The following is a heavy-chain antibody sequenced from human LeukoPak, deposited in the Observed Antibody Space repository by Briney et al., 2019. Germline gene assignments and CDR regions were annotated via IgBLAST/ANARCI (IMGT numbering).Heavy chain of an antibody. Sequence: ASVKVSCKASGYTFTCYGISWVRQAPGQGLEWMGRISAYNGNTNYAQKLQGRVTMTTDTSTSTAYMELRSLRSDDTAVYYCARWCRSGGSCSDFWGQGTLVTVSS. J-gene: IGHJ4*02. CDR1: GYTFTCYG. CDR3: ARWCRSGGSCSDF. D-gene: IGHD2-15*01. V-gene: IGHV1-18*01. CDR2: ISAYNGNT.